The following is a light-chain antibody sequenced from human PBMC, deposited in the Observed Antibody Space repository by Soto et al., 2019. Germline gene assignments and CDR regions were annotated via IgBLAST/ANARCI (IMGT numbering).Light chain of an antibody. J-gene: IGKJ1*01. Sequence: DIQMTQSPSSLSASVADRVSITCRASQDIGTDLCWYQQKPGKAPERLIYEASVLQSGVPSRFSGSGSGTEFTLTISSLQPDDFATYYCQHYNSYSEAFGQGTKVDIK. CDR3: QHYNSYSEA. CDR1: QDIGTD. CDR2: EAS. V-gene: IGKV1-17*01.